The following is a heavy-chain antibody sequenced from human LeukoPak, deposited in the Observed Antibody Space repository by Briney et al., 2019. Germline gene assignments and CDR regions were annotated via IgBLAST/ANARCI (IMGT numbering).Heavy chain of an antibody. J-gene: IGHJ3*02. CDR2: IYYSGTT. D-gene: IGHD3-3*01. CDR1: GGSISGYH. Sequence: SETLSLTCTVSGGSISGYHWSWIRQPPGKGLEWIGYIYYSGTTNYNPSLKSRVTMSLDTSKNQFSLKLSSVTAADTAVYYCARVYPISADAFDIWGQGTMVTVSS. CDR3: ARVYPISADAFDI. V-gene: IGHV4-59*01.